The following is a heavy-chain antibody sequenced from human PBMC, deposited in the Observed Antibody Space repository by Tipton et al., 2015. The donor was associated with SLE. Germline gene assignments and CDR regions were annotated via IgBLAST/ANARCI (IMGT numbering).Heavy chain of an antibody. Sequence: TLSLTCAVYGGSFSGYYWSWIRQHPGKGLEWIGYMYYTGSTYYKPSLKSRVAISGDTSKNQFSLKLSSVTAADTAVYYCARVSPYTSSWYNWFDPWGQGTLVTVSS. D-gene: IGHD6-13*01. CDR3: ARVSPYTSSWYNWFDP. CDR1: GGSFSGYY. J-gene: IGHJ5*02. CDR2: MYYTGST. V-gene: IGHV4-34*09.